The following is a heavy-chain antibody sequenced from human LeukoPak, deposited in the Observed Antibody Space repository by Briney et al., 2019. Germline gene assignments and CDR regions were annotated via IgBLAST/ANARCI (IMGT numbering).Heavy chain of an antibody. CDR1: GYSISSGYY. D-gene: IGHD4-17*01. CDR2: IYHSGST. V-gene: IGHV4-38-2*01. CDR3: AGIDYDSYY. J-gene: IGHJ4*02. Sequence: SETLSLTCAVSGYSISSGYYWGWIRQPPGKGLEWIGSIYHSGSTYYNPSLKSRVTISVDTSKNQFSLKLSSVTAADTAVYYCAGIDYDSYYWGQGTLVTVSS.